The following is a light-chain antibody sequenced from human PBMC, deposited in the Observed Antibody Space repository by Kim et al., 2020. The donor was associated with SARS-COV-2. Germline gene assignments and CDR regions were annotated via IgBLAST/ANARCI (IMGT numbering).Light chain of an antibody. CDR3: QQYDSWPPRYT. CDR1: QSVRTN. V-gene: IGKV3-15*01. Sequence: SVSPGDRATLSCRASQSVRTNLAWYQQKPGQAPRLLIYGASTRATGFPARFSGSGSGTEFTLTISSLQSEDFAVYYCQQYDSWPPRYTFGQGTKLEI. CDR2: GAS. J-gene: IGKJ2*01.